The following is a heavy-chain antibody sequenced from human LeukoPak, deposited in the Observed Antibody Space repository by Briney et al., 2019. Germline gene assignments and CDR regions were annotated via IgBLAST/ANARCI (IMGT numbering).Heavy chain of an antibody. V-gene: IGHV1-2*02. CDR2: INPNSGGT. Sequence: ASVKVSCKASGYTFTGYYMHWVRQAPGQGLEWMGWINPNSGGTNYAQKFQGRVTMTRDTSISTAYMELGRLRSDDTAVYYCARPDFWSGPFDYWGQGTLVTVSS. D-gene: IGHD3-3*01. CDR1: GYTFTGYY. CDR3: ARPDFWSGPFDY. J-gene: IGHJ4*02.